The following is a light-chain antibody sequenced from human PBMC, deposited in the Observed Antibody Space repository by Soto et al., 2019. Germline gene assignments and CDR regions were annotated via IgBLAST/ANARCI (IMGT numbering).Light chain of an antibody. CDR3: QQYGNSPFA. CDR1: QSVSSSY. CDR2: DAS. V-gene: IGKV3-20*01. Sequence: EIVLTQSPGTLSLSPGGRATLSCRASQSVSSSYLAWYQQKPGQAPRLLIYDASSRATGIPDRFSGSGSGTDFTLTISRLEPEDFAVYYCQQYGNSPFAFGPGTKVDIK. J-gene: IGKJ3*01.